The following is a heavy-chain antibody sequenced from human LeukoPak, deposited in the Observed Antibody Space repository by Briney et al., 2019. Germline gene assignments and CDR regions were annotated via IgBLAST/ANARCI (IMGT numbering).Heavy chain of an antibody. D-gene: IGHD2-2*01. J-gene: IGHJ6*02. CDR1: GGTFSSYA. CDR3: ARGLGYCSSTSCPYYYYGMDV. V-gene: IGHV1-69*04. CDR2: IIPILGIA. Sequence: GASVTVSFKASGGTFSSYAISWVRQAPGQGLEWMGRIIPILGIANYAQKFQGRVTITADKSTSTAYMELSSLRSEDTAVYYCARGLGYCSSTSCPYYYYGMDVWGQGTTVTVSS.